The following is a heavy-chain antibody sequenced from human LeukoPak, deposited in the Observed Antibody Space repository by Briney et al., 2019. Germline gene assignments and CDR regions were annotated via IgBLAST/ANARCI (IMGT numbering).Heavy chain of an antibody. CDR2: INSDGSST. J-gene: IGHJ5*02. CDR1: GFTFSSYW. Sequence: PGGSLILSCAASGFTFSSYWMHWVRQAPGKGLVWVSRINSDGSSTSYADSVKGRFTISRDNAKNTVYLQMDSLRAEDTAVYYCARGIDYYASGSSDWFDPWGQGTLGTVSS. V-gene: IGHV3-74*01. CDR3: ARGIDYYASGSSDWFDP. D-gene: IGHD3-10*01.